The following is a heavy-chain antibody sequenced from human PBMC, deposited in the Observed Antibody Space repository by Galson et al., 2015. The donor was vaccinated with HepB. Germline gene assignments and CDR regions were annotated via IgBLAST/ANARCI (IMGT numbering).Heavy chain of an antibody. D-gene: IGHD2-2*02. J-gene: IGHJ4*02. CDR3: AKDGYCSSTSCYTLAA. CDR2: ISYDGSNK. V-gene: IGHV3-30*18. CDR1: GSTFSSYG. Sequence: SLRLSCAASGSTFSSYGMHWVRQAPGKGLEWVAVISYDGSNKYYADSVKGRFTISRDNSKNTLYLQMNSLRAEDTAVYYCAKDGYCSSTSCYTLAAWGQGTLVTVSS.